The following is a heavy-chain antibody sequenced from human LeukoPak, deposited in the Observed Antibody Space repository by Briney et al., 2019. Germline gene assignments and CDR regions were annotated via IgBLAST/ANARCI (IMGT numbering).Heavy chain of an antibody. CDR2: IYYSGST. CDR3: ARAGYCSSTSCIMFDY. D-gene: IGHD2-2*01. J-gene: IGHJ4*02. Sequence: SETLSLTCTVSGGSISSGGYYWSWIRQHPGKGLEWIRYIYYSGSTYYNPPLKSRVTISVDTSKNQFSLKLSSVTAADTAVYYCARAGYCSSTSCIMFDYWGQGALVTVSS. V-gene: IGHV4-31*03. CDR1: GGSISSGGYY.